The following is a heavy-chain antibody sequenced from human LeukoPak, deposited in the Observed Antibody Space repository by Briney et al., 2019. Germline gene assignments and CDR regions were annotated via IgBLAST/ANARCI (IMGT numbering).Heavy chain of an antibody. CDR3: AREAAHDYGDYIDWFDP. Sequence: SETLSLTCTVSGGSISSSSYYWGWIRQPPGKGLGWIGSIYYSGSTYYNPSLKSRVTISVDTSKNQFSLKLSSVTAADTAVYYCAREAAHDYGDYIDWFDPWGQGTLVTVSS. CDR2: IYYSGST. J-gene: IGHJ5*02. D-gene: IGHD4-17*01. CDR1: GGSISSSSYY. V-gene: IGHV4-39*07.